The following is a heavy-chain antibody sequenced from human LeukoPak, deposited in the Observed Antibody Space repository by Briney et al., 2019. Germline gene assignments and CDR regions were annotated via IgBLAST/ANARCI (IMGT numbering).Heavy chain of an antibody. CDR3: AKGGSSSSRFDY. J-gene: IGHJ4*02. Sequence: GSLRLSCAASGFTFSSYATSWVRQAPGKGLEWVSGISASGGSTYYADFVKGRFTISRENSKNTLFLQMNSLRAEDTAVYYCAKGGSSSSRFDYRGQGTLVTVSS. V-gene: IGHV3-23*01. CDR1: GFTFSSYA. CDR2: ISASGGST. D-gene: IGHD6-6*01.